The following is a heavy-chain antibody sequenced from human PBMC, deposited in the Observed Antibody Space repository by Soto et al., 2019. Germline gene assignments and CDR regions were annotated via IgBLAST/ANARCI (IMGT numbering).Heavy chain of an antibody. CDR3: ARKDKSGYFNWFDP. J-gene: IGHJ5*02. CDR1: GYKFTSSW. Sequence: LGASLKISCRTSGYKFTSSWIAWVRQMPGKGLEWMGIIFPSDSDTRYSPSFQGQVTISADRSTSTVFLQWASLKASDTAVYFCARKDKSGYFNWFDPWGQGTLVTVSS. D-gene: IGHD3-22*01. CDR2: IFPSDSDT. V-gene: IGHV5-51*01.